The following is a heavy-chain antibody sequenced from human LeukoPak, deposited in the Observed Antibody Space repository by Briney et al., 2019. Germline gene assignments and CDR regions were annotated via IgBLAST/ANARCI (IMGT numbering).Heavy chain of an antibody. D-gene: IGHD3-10*01. J-gene: IGHJ5*02. CDR2: INPSGGST. Sequence: ASVKVSCKASGYTFTSYYMHWVRQAPGQGLEWMGIINPSGGSTSYAQKFQGRVTMTRDTSTSTVYMELRSLRSDDTAVYYCARDMGYNWFDPWGQGTLVTVSS. CDR3: ARDMGYNWFDP. V-gene: IGHV1-46*01. CDR1: GYTFTSYY.